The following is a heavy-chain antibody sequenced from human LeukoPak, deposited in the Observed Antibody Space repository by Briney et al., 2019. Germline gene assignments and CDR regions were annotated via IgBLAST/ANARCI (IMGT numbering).Heavy chain of an antibody. CDR1: GGSISSGGYY. Sequence: SETLSLTCTVSGGSISSGGYYWSWIRQPPGKGLEWIGYIYHSGSTYYNPSLKSRVTISVDTSKNQFSLKLSSVTAADTAVYYCARGDYYDTHDAFDIWGQGTMVTVSS. CDR3: ARGDYYDTHDAFDI. D-gene: IGHD3-22*01. V-gene: IGHV4-30-2*01. CDR2: IYHSGST. J-gene: IGHJ3*02.